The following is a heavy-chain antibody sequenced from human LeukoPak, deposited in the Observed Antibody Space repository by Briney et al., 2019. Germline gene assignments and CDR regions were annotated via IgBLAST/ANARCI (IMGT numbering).Heavy chain of an antibody. J-gene: IGHJ3*02. Sequence: WASVKVSCKASGGTFSSYAISWVRQAPGQGLEWMGGIIPIFGTANYAQKFQGRVTITADESTSTAYMELSSLRSEDTAVYYCAEAAPDAFDIWGQGTMVTVSS. V-gene: IGHV1-69*13. CDR2: IIPIFGTA. D-gene: IGHD2-15*01. CDR3: AEAAPDAFDI. CDR1: GGTFSSYA.